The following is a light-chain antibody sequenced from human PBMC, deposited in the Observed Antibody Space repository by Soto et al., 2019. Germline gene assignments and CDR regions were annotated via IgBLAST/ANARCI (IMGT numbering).Light chain of an antibody. CDR1: RSDVGAYNY. Sequence: QSVLTQPPSASGSPGQSVTISCTGTRSDVGAYNYVSWYQQHPGKAPKVMIYEVSKRPSGVPDRFSGSKSGNTASLTVSGLQAEDEADYYCSSYAGSNNWVFGGGTKLTVL. CDR2: EVS. V-gene: IGLV2-8*01. CDR3: SSYAGSNNWV. J-gene: IGLJ3*02.